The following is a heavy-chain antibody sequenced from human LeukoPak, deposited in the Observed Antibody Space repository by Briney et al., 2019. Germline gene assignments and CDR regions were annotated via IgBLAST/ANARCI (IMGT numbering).Heavy chain of an antibody. CDR3: ARAPYYYDSSGYRIYYFDY. J-gene: IGHJ4*02. Sequence: SETLSLTCTVSGGSINGYFWSWIRQPPGKGLEWIGSIYHSGSTYYNPSLKSRVTISVDTSKNQFSLKLSSVTAADTAVYYCARAPYYYDSSGYRIYYFDYWGQGTLVTVSS. V-gene: IGHV4-38-2*02. CDR2: IYHSGST. D-gene: IGHD3-22*01. CDR1: GGSINGYF.